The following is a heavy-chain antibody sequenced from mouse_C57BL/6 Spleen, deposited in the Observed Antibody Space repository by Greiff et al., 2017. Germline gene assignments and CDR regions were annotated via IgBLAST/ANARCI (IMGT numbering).Heavy chain of an antibody. Sequence: QVQLQQPGAELVMPGASVKLSCTASGYTFTSYWMHWVKQRPGQGLEWIGEIDPSDSYTNYNQKFKGKSTLTVDKSSSPAYMQLSSLTSEDSAVYYCARGARWSSFDYWGQGTTLTVSS. J-gene: IGHJ2*01. CDR2: IDPSDSYT. D-gene: IGHD2-3*01. V-gene: IGHV1-69*01. CDR3: ARGARWSSFDY. CDR1: GYTFTSYW.